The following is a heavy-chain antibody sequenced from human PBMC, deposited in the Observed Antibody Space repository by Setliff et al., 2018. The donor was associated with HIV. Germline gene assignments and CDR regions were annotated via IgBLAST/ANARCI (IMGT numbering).Heavy chain of an antibody. J-gene: IGHJ6*03. CDR2: INSSGGST. V-gene: IGHV1-46*01. Sequence: VASVKVSCKASGYIFTTYYMHWVRQAPGQGLEWMGIINSSGGSTTYAQKFQGRVTLTRDTSTSTVYMELSSLTSEDTAVYFCARAGYSSNWYDYYYYMDVWAKGTTVTVSS. CDR3: ARAGYSSNWYDYYYYMDV. D-gene: IGHD6-13*01. CDR1: GYIFTTYY.